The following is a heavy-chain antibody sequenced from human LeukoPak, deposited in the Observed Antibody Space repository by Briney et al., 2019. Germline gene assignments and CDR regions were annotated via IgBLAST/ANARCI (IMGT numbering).Heavy chain of an antibody. Sequence: GGSLRLPCAASGFTFSSYAMSWVRQAPGKGPEWVSAISGSGGSTYYADSVKGRFTISRDNSKNTLYLQMNSLRAEDTAVYYCAKGVLRYFDWLLYSGMDVWGQGTTVTVSS. CDR2: ISGSGGST. V-gene: IGHV3-23*01. CDR1: GFTFSSYA. J-gene: IGHJ6*02. D-gene: IGHD3-9*01. CDR3: AKGVLRYFDWLLYSGMDV.